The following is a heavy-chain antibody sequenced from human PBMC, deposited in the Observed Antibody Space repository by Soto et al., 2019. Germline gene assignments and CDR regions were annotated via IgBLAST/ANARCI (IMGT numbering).Heavy chain of an antibody. D-gene: IGHD6-13*01. CDR1: GFTFSSYA. J-gene: IGHJ4*02. Sequence: GGSLRLSCAASGFTFSSYAMSWVRQAPGKGLEWVSAISGSGGSTYYADSVKGRFTISRDNSKNTLYLQMNSLRAEDMSVYYCAKDQKQQLVWGLFDYWGQGTLVTVSS. V-gene: IGHV3-23*01. CDR2: ISGSGGST. CDR3: AKDQKQQLVWGLFDY.